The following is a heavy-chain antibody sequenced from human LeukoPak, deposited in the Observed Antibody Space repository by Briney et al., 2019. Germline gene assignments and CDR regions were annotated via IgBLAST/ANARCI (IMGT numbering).Heavy chain of an antibody. Sequence: PGGSLRLSCAASGFTFSSYEMNWVRQAPGKGLEWVSYISSSGSTIYYADSVKGRFTISRDNSKNTLYLQMNSLRAEDTAVYYCANLLWFGEPPDYMDVWGKGTTVTISS. CDR1: GFTFSSYE. CDR2: ISSSGSTI. CDR3: ANLLWFGEPPDYMDV. V-gene: IGHV3-48*03. J-gene: IGHJ6*03. D-gene: IGHD3-10*01.